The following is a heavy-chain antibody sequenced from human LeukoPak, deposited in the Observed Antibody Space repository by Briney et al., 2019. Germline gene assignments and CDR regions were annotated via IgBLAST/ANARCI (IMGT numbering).Heavy chain of an antibody. CDR1: GFTFSSYD. J-gene: IGHJ4*02. D-gene: IGHD6-19*01. CDR3: ARAVSSGWYGD. CDR2: IGPAGDT. Sequence: GGSLRLSCAASGFTFSSYDMHWVRQATGKGLEWVSAIGPAGDTYYPGSVKGRFTISRENAKNSLYLQMNSLRAGDTAEYYCARAVSSGWYGDWGQGTLVTVSS. V-gene: IGHV3-13*01.